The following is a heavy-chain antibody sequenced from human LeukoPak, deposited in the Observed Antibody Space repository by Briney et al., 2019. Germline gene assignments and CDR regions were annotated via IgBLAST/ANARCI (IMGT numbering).Heavy chain of an antibody. CDR3: ARDQEQWLPPEGYFDY. Sequence: GGSLRLSCAASEFSVGSNYMTWVRQAPGKGLEWVSSISSSSSYIYYADSVKGRFTISRDNAKNSLYLQMNSLRAEDTAVYYCARDQEQWLPPEGYFDYWGQGTLVTVSS. CDR1: EFSVGSNY. V-gene: IGHV3-21*01. CDR2: ISSSSSYI. J-gene: IGHJ4*02. D-gene: IGHD6-19*01.